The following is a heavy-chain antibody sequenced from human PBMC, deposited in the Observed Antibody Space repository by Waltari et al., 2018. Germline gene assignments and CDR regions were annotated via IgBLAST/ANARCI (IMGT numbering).Heavy chain of an antibody. CDR3: ATHKLGISQHYYHMGA. V-gene: IGHV1-69*12. Sequence: VQLVQSGAEVRTPGSSVKVSCKASGGPSGGYGISWVRLLPGQRLEWLGVIIPMFGVQDYSQKFQNRLTITADESTSTAYMELSSLTSEDTAIYFCATHKLGISQHYYHMGAWGKGTTVTISS. D-gene: IGHD7-27*01. CDR1: GGPSGGYG. J-gene: IGHJ6*03. CDR2: IIPMFGVQ.